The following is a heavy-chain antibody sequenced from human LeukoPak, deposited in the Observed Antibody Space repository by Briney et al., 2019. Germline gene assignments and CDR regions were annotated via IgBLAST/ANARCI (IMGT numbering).Heavy chain of an antibody. CDR1: GFTFSSYG. CDR3: AKTSGYSSSWYAHFDY. V-gene: IGHV3-30*18. D-gene: IGHD6-13*01. Sequence: PGGSLRLSCAASGFTFSSYGMHWVRQAPGKGLEWVAVISYDGSNKYYADSVKGRFTISRDNSKNTLYLQMNSLRAEDTAVYYCAKTSGYSSSWYAHFDYWGQGTLVTVSS. CDR2: ISYDGSNK. J-gene: IGHJ4*02.